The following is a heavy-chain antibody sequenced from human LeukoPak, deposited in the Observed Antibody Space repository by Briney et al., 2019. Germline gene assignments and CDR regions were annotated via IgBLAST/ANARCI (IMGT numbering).Heavy chain of an antibody. J-gene: IGHJ5*02. D-gene: IGHD5-18*01. Sequence: GASVKVSCKASGYTFTSYAMNWVRQATGQGLEWMGWMSPNSGNTGYAQKFQGRVTMTRNTSISTAYMELSSLRSEDTAVYYCARGTIQLWLQDWFDPWGQGTLVTVSS. CDR1: GYTFTSYA. V-gene: IGHV1-8*02. CDR3: ARGTIQLWLQDWFDP. CDR2: MSPNSGNT.